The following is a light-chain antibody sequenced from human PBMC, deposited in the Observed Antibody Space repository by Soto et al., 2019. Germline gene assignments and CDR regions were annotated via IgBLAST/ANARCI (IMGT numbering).Light chain of an antibody. CDR3: QQRLNWPLT. J-gene: IGKJ4*01. Sequence: EIVLTQSPATLSLSPGESATLSCRARQRVSSYLAWYQQKPGQAPRLLFYDASNRATDIPARFSGSGSGTDFTLTISSLEPEDFAVYYCQQRLNWPLTFGGGTKVEIK. CDR1: QRVSSY. V-gene: IGKV3-11*01. CDR2: DAS.